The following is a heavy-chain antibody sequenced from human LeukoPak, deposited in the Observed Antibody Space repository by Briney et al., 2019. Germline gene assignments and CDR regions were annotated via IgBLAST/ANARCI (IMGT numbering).Heavy chain of an antibody. J-gene: IGHJ4*02. V-gene: IGHV3-23*01. CDR1: GFTFSNYA. CDR2: IFSSSGST. CDR3: AKGAYDYVELGYFDY. D-gene: IGHD5-12*01. Sequence: GGSLRLSCAASGFTFSNYAMSWLRQAPGKGREWVSFIFSSSGSTFYADSVKALFSISRENSKTRLYMQMNSLRAEDTAVYYCAKGAYDYVELGYFDYWGQGTLVTVSS.